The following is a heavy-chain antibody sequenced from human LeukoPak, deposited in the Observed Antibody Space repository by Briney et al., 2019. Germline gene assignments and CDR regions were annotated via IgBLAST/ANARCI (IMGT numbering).Heavy chain of an antibody. J-gene: IGHJ1*01. CDR3: AKGDSTGTAQYFRH. CDR1: GFTFSSYA. V-gene: IGHV3-23*01. D-gene: IGHD1-1*01. CDR2: ISGSGGST. Sequence: GGSLRLSCAASGFTFSSYAMGWARQAPGKGLEWVSAISGSGGSTYYADSVKGRFTISRDNSKNTLYLQMNSLRAEDTAVYYCAKGDSTGTAQYFRHWGQGTLVTVSS.